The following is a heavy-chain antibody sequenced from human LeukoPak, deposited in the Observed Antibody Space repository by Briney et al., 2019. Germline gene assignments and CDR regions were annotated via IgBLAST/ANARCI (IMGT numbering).Heavy chain of an antibody. CDR3: ARDRWGVMANYYYYYYMDV. CDR1: GGSISSGSYY. CDR2: IYTSGST. J-gene: IGHJ6*03. V-gene: IGHV4-61*02. D-gene: IGHD3-16*01. Sequence: KPSETLSLTCTVSGGSISSGSYYWSWIRQPAGKGLEWIGRIYTSGSTNYNPSLKSRVTISVDTSKNQFSLKLSSVTAADTAVYYCARDRWGVMANYYYYYYMDVWGKGTTVTVSS.